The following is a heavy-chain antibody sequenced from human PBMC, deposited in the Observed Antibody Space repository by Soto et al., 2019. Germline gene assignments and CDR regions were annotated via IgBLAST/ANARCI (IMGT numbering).Heavy chain of an antibody. CDR3: AKETTRFAVPPALDY. V-gene: IGHV3-30*18. CDR2: ISYDGRNT. D-gene: IGHD1-1*01. CDR1: GYTFNNYA. J-gene: IGHJ4*02. Sequence: GGSLRLSCGASGYTFNNYAMHWVRLAAGKGLEWVAGISYDGRNTFYADSVKGRFTISRDNSKNTLSLQMNSLRAEDTAVYYCAKETTRFAVPPALDYWGQGTLVTVSS.